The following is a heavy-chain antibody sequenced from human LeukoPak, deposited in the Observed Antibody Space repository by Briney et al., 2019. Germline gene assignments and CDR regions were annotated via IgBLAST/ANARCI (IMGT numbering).Heavy chain of an antibody. J-gene: IGHJ4*02. V-gene: IGHV3-48*03. CDR2: ISSSGSTI. D-gene: IGHD3-9*01. Sequence: PGGSLRLSCAVSGFTFSSYEMNWVRQAPGKGLEWVSYISSSGSTIYYADSVKGRFTIPRDNAKNSLYLQMNSLRAEDTAVYYCARDDPYYEILTGYYRGYYFDYWGQGTLVTVSS. CDR3: ARDDPYYEILTGYYRGYYFDY. CDR1: GFTFSSYE.